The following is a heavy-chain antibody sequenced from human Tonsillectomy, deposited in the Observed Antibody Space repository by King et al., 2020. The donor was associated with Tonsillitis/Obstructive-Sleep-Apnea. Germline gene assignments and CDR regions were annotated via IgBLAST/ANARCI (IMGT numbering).Heavy chain of an antibody. J-gene: IGHJ3*02. V-gene: IGHV3-74*01. CDR2: INSDGSST. Sequence: VQLVESGGGLVQPGGSLRLSCAASGFTFSSYWMHWVRQAPGKGLVWVSRINSDGSSTSYADSVKGRFTISRDNAKNKLYLQMNSLRAEDTAVYYCARDPRSSWSRDAFDIWGQGTMVTVSS. D-gene: IGHD6-13*01. CDR1: GFTFSSYW. CDR3: ARDPRSSWSRDAFDI.